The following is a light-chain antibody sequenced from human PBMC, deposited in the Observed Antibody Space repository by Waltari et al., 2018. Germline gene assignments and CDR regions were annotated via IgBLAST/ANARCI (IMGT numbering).Light chain of an antibody. J-gene: IGLJ2*01. CDR1: SSNIGAGYD. Sequence: QSVLTQPPSVSGAPGPRVTIPCTGSSSNIGAGYDVHWYQQLPGTAPKLLIYANSNRPSGVPDRFSGSKSGTSASLAITGLQTEDEADYYCQSFDSSLSGSVFGGGTKLTVL. V-gene: IGLV1-40*01. CDR3: QSFDSSLSGSV. CDR2: ANS.